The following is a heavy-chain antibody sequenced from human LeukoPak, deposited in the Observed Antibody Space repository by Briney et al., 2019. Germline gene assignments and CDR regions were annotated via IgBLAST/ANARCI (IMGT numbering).Heavy chain of an antibody. D-gene: IGHD3-16*01. V-gene: IGHV3-74*01. CDR3: ARTLGSTRGCEY. CDR2: INSDGSST. J-gene: IGHJ4*02. Sequence: GGSLRLSCVASGFTFSRYWMYWVRQGPGKGLAWVSRINSDGSSTSYADSVKGRFTISRDNAKNTLYLQMNSLIAEDTAVYYCARTLGSTRGCEYWGQGTWVTVSS. CDR1: GFTFSRYW.